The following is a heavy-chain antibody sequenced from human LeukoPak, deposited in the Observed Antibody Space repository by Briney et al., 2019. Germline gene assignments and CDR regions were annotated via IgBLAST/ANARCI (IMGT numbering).Heavy chain of an antibody. J-gene: IGHJ4*02. V-gene: IGHV3-30-3*01. Sequence: PGGSLRLSCAASGLTFSSYAMHWVRQAPGKGLEWVAVISYDGSNKYYADSVKGRFTISRDNSKNTLYLQMNSLRAEDTAVYYCARDQYGSGWFDGLFDYWGQGTLVTVSS. CDR3: ARDQYGSGWFDGLFDY. CDR1: GLTFSSYA. D-gene: IGHD6-19*01. CDR2: ISYDGSNK.